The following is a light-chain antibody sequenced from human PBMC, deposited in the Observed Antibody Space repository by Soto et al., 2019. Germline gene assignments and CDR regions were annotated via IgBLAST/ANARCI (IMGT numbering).Light chain of an antibody. CDR2: GAS. J-gene: IGKJ2*01. Sequence: EIVLTQSPATLSLSPGEKATLPCRASQRFDSNYLAWYQQRPGQAPRLLTHGASSRATGIPDRFSGSGSGTDFSLTISRLEPEDFAVYYCQHYSFSSYTFGQGTKLEIK. V-gene: IGKV3-20*01. CDR1: QRFDSNY. CDR3: QHYSFSSYT.